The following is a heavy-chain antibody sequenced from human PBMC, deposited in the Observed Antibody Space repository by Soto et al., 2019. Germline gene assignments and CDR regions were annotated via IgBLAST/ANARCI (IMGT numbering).Heavy chain of an antibody. CDR3: ARGGGENYYYYMDV. CDR1: GGTFSSYT. D-gene: IGHD3-16*01. Sequence: QVQLVQSGAEVKKPGSSVKVSCKASGGTFSSYTISWVRQAPGQGLEWMGRIIPILGIANYAQKFQGRVTITADKTPSTAYMGLSSLRSEDTAVYYWARGGGENYYYYMDVWGKGTTVTVSS. CDR2: IIPILGIA. V-gene: IGHV1-69*02. J-gene: IGHJ6*03.